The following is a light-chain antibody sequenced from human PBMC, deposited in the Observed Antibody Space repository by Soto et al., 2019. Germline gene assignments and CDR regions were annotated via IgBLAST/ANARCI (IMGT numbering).Light chain of an antibody. V-gene: IGKV1-5*01. J-gene: IGKJ1*01. Sequence: DIQMTQSPSNLSGSVGDRVTITFRASQTSSRCLSWYQQKPGKAPKLLIYDASSLESGVPSRFSGSGSGTEFTLTISGLQPDDFATYYCQQYKDSGWTFGQGAKVDI. CDR1: QTSSRC. CDR3: QQYKDSGWT. CDR2: DAS.